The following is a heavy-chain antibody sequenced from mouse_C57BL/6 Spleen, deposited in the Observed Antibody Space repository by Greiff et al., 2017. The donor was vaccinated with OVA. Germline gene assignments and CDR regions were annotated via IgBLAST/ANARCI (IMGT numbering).Heavy chain of an antibody. CDR2: ISSGSSTI. Sequence: EVNVVESGGGLVKPGASLKLSCAASGFTFSDYGMHWVRQAPEQGLEWVGYISSGSSTIYYADTVKGRFTISGDNAKSTVFLQMTSLRSEDTAMYYCARRGYPRDLDVWGTGTTVTVSS. J-gene: IGHJ1*03. CDR1: GFTFSDYG. V-gene: IGHV5-17*01. CDR3: ARRGYPRDLDV.